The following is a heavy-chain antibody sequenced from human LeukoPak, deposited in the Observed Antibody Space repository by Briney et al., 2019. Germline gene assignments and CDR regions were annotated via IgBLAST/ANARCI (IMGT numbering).Heavy chain of an antibody. D-gene: IGHD2-2*01. V-gene: IGHV4-34*01. CDR2: INHSGST. CDR3: ARDEKYQADY. Sequence: SETLSLTCAVYGGSFSGYYWSWIRQPPGKGLEWIGEINHSGSTNYNPSLKSRVTISVDTSKNQFSLKLSSVTAADTAVYYCARDEKYQADYWGQGTLVTVSS. CDR1: GGSFSGYY. J-gene: IGHJ4*02.